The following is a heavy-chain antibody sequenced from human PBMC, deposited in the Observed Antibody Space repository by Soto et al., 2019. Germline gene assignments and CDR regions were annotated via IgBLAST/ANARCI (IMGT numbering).Heavy chain of an antibody. CDR3: ARTYYYDSTGYYRTFDY. Sequence: GGSLRLSCAASGFTFGSYAMSWVRLAPGKGLEWVSVAGPSGSSTFYADSVRARFTISRDNVENTLYLQMNSLRVADTALYFCARTYYYDSTGYYRTFDYWGQGTLVTVSS. D-gene: IGHD3-22*01. J-gene: IGHJ4*02. V-gene: IGHV3-23*01. CDR2: AGPSGSST. CDR1: GFTFGSYA.